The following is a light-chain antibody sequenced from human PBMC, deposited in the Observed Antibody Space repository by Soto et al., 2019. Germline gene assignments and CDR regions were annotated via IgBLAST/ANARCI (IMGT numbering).Light chain of an antibody. J-gene: IGKJ4*01. Sequence: DVQMTQSPSSLSASVGDRFTITCRASQRIGSYVNWYQQKPGKAPKLLIYAATNLEEGVPSRFSGSGSGTDFTLAISSLQPEDFATYYCQQSSSTPQTFGGGTKVDIK. CDR3: QQSSSTPQT. CDR2: AAT. V-gene: IGKV1-39*01. CDR1: QRIGSY.